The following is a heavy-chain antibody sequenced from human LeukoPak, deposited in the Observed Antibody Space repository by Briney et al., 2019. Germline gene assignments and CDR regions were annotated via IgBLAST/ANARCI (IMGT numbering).Heavy chain of an antibody. D-gene: IGHD3-3*01. CDR3: ARETKYYDFWSGYYLDY. Sequence: SETLSLTCTVSGGSISSYYWSWIRQPPGKGLEWIGYIYYSGSTNYNPSLKSRVTISVDKSKNQFSLKLSSVTAADTAVYYCARETKYYDFWSGYYLDYWGQGTLVTVSS. CDR2: IYYSGST. V-gene: IGHV4-59*12. CDR1: GGSISSYY. J-gene: IGHJ4*02.